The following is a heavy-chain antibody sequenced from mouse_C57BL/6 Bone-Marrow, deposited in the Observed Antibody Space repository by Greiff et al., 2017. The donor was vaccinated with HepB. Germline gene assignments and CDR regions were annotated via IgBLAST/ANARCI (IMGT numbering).Heavy chain of an antibody. CDR2: IDPEDGET. CDR3: ARNSLYYSISAWFAY. Sequence: EVKLVESGAELVKPGASVKLSCTASGFNIKDYYMHWVKQRTEQGLEWIGRIDPEDGETKYAPKFQGKATITADTSSNTAYLQLSSLTSEDTAVYYCARNSLYYSISAWFAYWGQGTLVTVSA. D-gene: IGHD2-5*01. J-gene: IGHJ3*01. CDR1: GFNIKDYY. V-gene: IGHV14-2*01.